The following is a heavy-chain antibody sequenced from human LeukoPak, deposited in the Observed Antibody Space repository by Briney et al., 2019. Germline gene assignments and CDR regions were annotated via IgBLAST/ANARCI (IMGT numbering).Heavy chain of an antibody. D-gene: IGHD4-23*01. CDR1: GGSISSISSNNYH. CDR2: IYYSGST. J-gene: IGHJ6*02. V-gene: IGHV4-39*02. CDR3: AREMGVVTAHGMDV. Sequence: SETLSLTCIVSGGSISSISSNNYHWGWIRQPPGKGLEWIGSIYYSGSTYYNPSLKSRVTISVDTPKNQFSLKLSSVTAADTALYYCAREMGVVTAHGMDVWGQGTTVTVSS.